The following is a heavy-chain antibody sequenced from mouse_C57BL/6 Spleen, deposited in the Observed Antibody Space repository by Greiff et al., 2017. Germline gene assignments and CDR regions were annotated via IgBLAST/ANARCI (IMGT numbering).Heavy chain of an antibody. CDR1: GFTFSDYG. CDR3: ARPLNPYSNLPLDV. Sequence: EVKLVESGGGLVKPGGSLKLSCAASGFTFSDYGMHWVRQAPEKGLEWVAYISSGSSTIYYADTVKGRFTISRDNAKNTLFLQMTSLRSEDTAMYYCARPLNPYSNLPLDVWGTGTTVTVSS. V-gene: IGHV5-17*01. CDR2: ISSGSSTI. D-gene: IGHD2-5*01. J-gene: IGHJ1*03.